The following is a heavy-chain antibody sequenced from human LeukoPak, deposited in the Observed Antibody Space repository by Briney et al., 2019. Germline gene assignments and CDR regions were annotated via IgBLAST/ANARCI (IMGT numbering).Heavy chain of an antibody. V-gene: IGHV1-2*02. CDR3: ARSRFGEFDWFDP. J-gene: IGHJ5*02. CDR1: GYTFTYYY. CDR2: INTKTGAT. Sequence: ASVKVSCKASGYTFTYYYVHWVRQAPGQGLEWMGWINTKTGATNYAQKFQGRVTMTRDTSISTAYMELSRLRSDDTAVYYCARSRFGEFDWFDPWGQGTLVTVSS. D-gene: IGHD3-10*01.